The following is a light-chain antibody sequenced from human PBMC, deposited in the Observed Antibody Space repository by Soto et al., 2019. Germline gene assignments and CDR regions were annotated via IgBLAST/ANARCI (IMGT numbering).Light chain of an antibody. CDR1: SSKIGDNY. Sequence: QSVLTQPPSVSAAPGQKVTISCSGSSSKIGDNYVSWYQQLPGTAPKLLIYDNNKRPSGIPDRFSGSKSGTSATLGITGLQTGDEADYYGGTWDSSLSAGVFGGGTKLTVL. J-gene: IGLJ3*02. V-gene: IGLV1-51*01. CDR3: GTWDSSLSAGV. CDR2: DNN.